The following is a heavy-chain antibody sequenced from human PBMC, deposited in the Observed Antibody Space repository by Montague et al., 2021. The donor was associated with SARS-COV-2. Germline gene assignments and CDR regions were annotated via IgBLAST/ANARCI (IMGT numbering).Heavy chain of an antibody. CDR2: IYYSGST. J-gene: IGHJ4*02. CDR1: GGSISSSSYY. V-gene: IGHV4-39*01. Sequence: SETLSLTCTVSGGSISSSSYYWGWIRQPPGKGLEWIGSIYYSGSTYYNPSLKSRVTISVDTSKNQFSLKLSSVTAADTAVYYCASQWIYGSASYNAPSVSFDYWGQGTLVTVSS. D-gene: IGHD3-10*01. CDR3: ASQWIYGSASYNAPSVSFDY.